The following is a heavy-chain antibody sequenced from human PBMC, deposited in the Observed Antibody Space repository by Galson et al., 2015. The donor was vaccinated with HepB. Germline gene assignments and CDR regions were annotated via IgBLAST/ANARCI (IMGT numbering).Heavy chain of an antibody. CDR2: TYYRSKWYN. D-gene: IGHD6-13*01. CDR1: GDSVSSNSAA. J-gene: IGHJ6*02. Sequence: CAISGDSVSSNSAAWNWIRQSPSRGLEWLGRTYYRSKWYNDYAVSVKSRITINPDTSKNQFSLQLNSVTPEDTAVYYCARDRGYSSSWYTGPNYYYYYGMDIWVQGTMVTASS. CDR3: ARDRGYSSSWYTGPNYYYYYGMDI. V-gene: IGHV6-1*01.